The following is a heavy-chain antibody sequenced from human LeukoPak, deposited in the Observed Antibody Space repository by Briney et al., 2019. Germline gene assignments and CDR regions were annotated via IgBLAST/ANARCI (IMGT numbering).Heavy chain of an antibody. V-gene: IGHV3-48*01. D-gene: IGHD3-10*01. CDR2: ISSGSSNK. J-gene: IGHJ4*02. Sequence: GGSLRLSCVVSGFTLSSYSMNWVRQAPGKGLEWISYISSGSSNKKYAESVKRRFTISRDNAKNSLYLQMNSLGVEDTAVYYCARDFRSSGSYFDYWGQGTLVTVSS. CDR3: ARDFRSSGSYFDY. CDR1: GFTLSSYS.